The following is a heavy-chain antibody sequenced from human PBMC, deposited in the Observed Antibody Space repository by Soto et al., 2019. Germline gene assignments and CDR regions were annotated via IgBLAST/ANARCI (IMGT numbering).Heavy chain of an antibody. D-gene: IGHD1-26*01. CDR3: ARGQWELLAYYGMDV. Sequence: QVQLQESGLGLVKPSETLSLTCTVSGGSISSYYWSWIRQPPGKGLEWIGYIYYSGSTNYNPSLKSRVTISVDTSKNQFSLKLSSVTAADTAVYYCARGQWELLAYYGMDVW. V-gene: IGHV4-59*01. CDR2: IYYSGST. J-gene: IGHJ6*01. CDR1: GGSISSYY.